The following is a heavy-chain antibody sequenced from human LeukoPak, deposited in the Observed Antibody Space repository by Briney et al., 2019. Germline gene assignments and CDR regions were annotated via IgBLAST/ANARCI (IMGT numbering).Heavy chain of an antibody. D-gene: IGHD3/OR15-3a*01. CDR3: ARQGIIPDFWTTGDRRLDP. CDR1: GYSFSSYW. J-gene: IGHJ5*02. Sequence: TGESLKISCKASGYSFSSYWIGWVRQMPGKGLEWMGIIYPGDSDSRYSPSFQGQVTISTDKSISTAYLQWSSLKASDTAMYYCARQGIIPDFWTTGDRRLDPWGQGTLVTVSS. CDR2: IYPGDSDS. V-gene: IGHV5-51*01.